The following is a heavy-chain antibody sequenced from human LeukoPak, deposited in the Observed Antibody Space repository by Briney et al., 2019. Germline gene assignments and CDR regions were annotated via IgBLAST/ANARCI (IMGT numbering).Heavy chain of an antibody. V-gene: IGHV5-51*01. D-gene: IGHD3-10*01. Sequence: HGESLKISCKGSGYSFTSYCIGWVRQMPGKGLEWMGIIYPGDSGTRYSPSFQGQVTISADKSISTAYLQWSSLKASDTAMYYCARVMVQGAQPFFQHWGQGTLVTVSS. CDR3: ARVMVQGAQPFFQH. CDR2: IYPGDSGT. J-gene: IGHJ1*01. CDR1: GYSFTSYC.